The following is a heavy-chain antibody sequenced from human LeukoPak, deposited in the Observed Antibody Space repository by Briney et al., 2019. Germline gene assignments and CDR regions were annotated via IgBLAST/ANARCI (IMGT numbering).Heavy chain of an antibody. D-gene: IGHD6-19*01. CDR2: IIPIFGTA. CDR3: ARETPYSSGWYNWFDP. V-gene: IGHV1-69*01. J-gene: IGHJ5*02. CDR1: GGTFSSYA. Sequence: GSSVKVSCKASGGTFSSYAISWVRQAPGQGLEWMGGIIPIFGTANYAQKFQGRVTITADESTSTAYMELSSLRSEDTAVCYCARETPYSSGWYNWFDPWGQGTLVTVSS.